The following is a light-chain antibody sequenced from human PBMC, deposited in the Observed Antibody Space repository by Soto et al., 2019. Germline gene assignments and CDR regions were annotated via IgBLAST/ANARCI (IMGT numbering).Light chain of an antibody. CDR2: LNSDGSH. CDR1: SGHNSYA. V-gene: IGLV4-69*01. J-gene: IGLJ3*02. CDR3: QTWSTDIRV. Sequence: QLVLTQPPSASASLGASVKLTCTLSSGHNSYAMAWHQQQPEKGPRYLMKLNSDGSHSKGDGIPDRFSGSSSGAERYLTISSLQSEDEADYYCQTWSTDIRVFGGGTKLTVL.